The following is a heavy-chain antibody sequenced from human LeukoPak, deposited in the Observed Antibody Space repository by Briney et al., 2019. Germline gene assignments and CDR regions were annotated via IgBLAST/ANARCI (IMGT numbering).Heavy chain of an antibody. CDR3: ARLGYCSSTSCPIDY. CDR2: INPSDSNT. CDR1: AYSFTSYW. D-gene: IGHD2-2*01. J-gene: IGHJ4*02. V-gene: IGHV5-10-1*01. Sequence: GESPRISCKGSAYSFTSYWISWVRQMPGKGLEWMGRINPSDSNTKYSPYFQGHVTISAGRSISTAYLQWSGLKASDTAMYYCARLGYCSSTSCPIDYWGQGTRVTVSS.